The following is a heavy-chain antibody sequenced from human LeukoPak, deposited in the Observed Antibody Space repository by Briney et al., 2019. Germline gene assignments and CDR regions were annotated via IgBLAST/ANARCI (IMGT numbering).Heavy chain of an antibody. J-gene: IGHJ4*02. V-gene: IGHV3-48*04. CDR1: GFTFSGSS. CDR2: ISSRSSTI. Sequence: GGSLRLSCAASGFTFSGSSMSWVRQAPGKGLEWISYISSRSSTIYYADSVKGRFTVSRDNAKNTLYLQMNSLRAEDTAVYYCARENDYWGQGTLVTVSS. CDR3: ARENDY.